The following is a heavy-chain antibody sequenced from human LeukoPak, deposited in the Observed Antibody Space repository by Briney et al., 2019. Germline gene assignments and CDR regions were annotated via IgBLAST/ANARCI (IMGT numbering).Heavy chain of an antibody. V-gene: IGHV3-20*04. J-gene: IGHJ4*02. CDR3: AGGRREYYFDY. CDR2: INWNGGST. CDR1: GFTFDDYG. Sequence: TGGSLRLSCAASGFTFDDYGMSWVRQAPGKGLEWVSGINWNGGSTGYADSVKGRFTISRDNAKNSLYLQMNSLRAEDTALYYCAGGRREYYFDYWGQGTLVTVSS. D-gene: IGHD3-16*01.